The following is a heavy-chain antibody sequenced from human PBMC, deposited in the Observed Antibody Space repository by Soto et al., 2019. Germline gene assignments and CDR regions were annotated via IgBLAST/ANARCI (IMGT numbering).Heavy chain of an antibody. CDR2: ITADGGT. Sequence: LRLSCEASGFTVSIPAMTWIRQAPGKGPEWVSTITADGGTYYADSVKGRFAMSRDTSESTLYLQMNSLGAEDTAAYYCAPHVSCSGGSCQYDAFAIRGQGTMVTVSS. V-gene: IGHV3-23*01. CDR1: GFTVSIPA. CDR3: APHVSCSGGSCQYDAFAI. D-gene: IGHD2-15*01. J-gene: IGHJ3*02.